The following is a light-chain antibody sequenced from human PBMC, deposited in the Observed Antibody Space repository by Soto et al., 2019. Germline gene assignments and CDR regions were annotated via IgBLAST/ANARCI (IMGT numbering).Light chain of an antibody. Sequence: EIVLTQAPGTMSLSPGERATLSCRARQSVSSNSLAWYHQKPGQPPRLLMYGASSRATGIPDRFSGSGSGTDFTLDSSRLEPEDFAMSYCQQYGSSLITFGQGTRLEIE. CDR3: QQYGSSLIT. V-gene: IGKV3-20*01. CDR1: QSVSSNS. CDR2: GAS. J-gene: IGKJ5*01.